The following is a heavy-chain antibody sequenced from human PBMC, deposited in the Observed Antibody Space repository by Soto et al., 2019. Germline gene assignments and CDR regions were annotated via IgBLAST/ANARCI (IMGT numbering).Heavy chain of an antibody. D-gene: IGHD5-18*01. Sequence: PSETLSLTCTVSGGPISSYYWSWIRQPPGKGLEWIGYIYYSGSTNYNPALKSRATISVDTSKNQFSLRLSSVTAADTAVYYCARDNGYSYGYFDYWGQGTLVTVSS. CDR1: GGPISSYY. J-gene: IGHJ4*02. CDR3: ARDNGYSYGYFDY. CDR2: IYYSGST. V-gene: IGHV4-59*01.